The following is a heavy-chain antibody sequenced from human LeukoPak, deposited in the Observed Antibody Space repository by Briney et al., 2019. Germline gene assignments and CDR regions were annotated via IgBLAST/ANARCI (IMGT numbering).Heavy chain of an antibody. CDR2: IYYSGST. CDR3: ARAVSGRFDY. J-gene: IGHJ4*02. Sequence: SETLSLTCTVSGGSMSPYHWGWIRQPPGKGLEWTGYIYYSGSTNYNPSLNSRVTISVDTSKNQFSLRLSSVTAADTAIYYCARAVSGRFDYWGKETLVTVSS. CDR1: GGSMSPYH. D-gene: IGHD6-19*01. V-gene: IGHV4-59*08.